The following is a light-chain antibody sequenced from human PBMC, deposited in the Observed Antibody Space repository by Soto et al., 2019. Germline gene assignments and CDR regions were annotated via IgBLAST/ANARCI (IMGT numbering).Light chain of an antibody. CDR3: QKFNIYHIT. CDR2: DVS. Sequence: AIQVTQSPSSLSASVGDRVTITCRASQDIRGALAWYQQKPGKAPKLLIYDVSTVQSGVPSRLSGRGSGTEFTLTITSLQPEDFATYYCQKFNIYHITLGQGTRLEIK. J-gene: IGKJ5*01. V-gene: IGKV1-13*02. CDR1: QDIRGA.